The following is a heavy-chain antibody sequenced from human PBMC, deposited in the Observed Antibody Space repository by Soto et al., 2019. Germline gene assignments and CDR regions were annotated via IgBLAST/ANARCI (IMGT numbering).Heavy chain of an antibody. CDR2: ISYDGSNK. V-gene: IGHV3-30-3*01. Sequence: QVQLVESGGGVVQPGRSLRLSCAASGFTFSTYAMHWVRQAPGKGLDWVAVISYDGSNKYYADSAKGRFTISRDNSKNTLYPQMNSLRAEDTTVYYCARGCPYYYDSSDWGAFHIWGQGTMGTVSS. CDR1: GFTFSTYA. CDR3: ARGCPYYYDSSDWGAFHI. J-gene: IGHJ3*02. D-gene: IGHD3-22*01.